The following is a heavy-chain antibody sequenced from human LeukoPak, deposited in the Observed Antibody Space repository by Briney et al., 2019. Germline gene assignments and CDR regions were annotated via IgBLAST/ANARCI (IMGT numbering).Heavy chain of an antibody. D-gene: IGHD3-10*01. Sequence: KLSETLSLTCTVSGGSISSSSYYWAWIRQPPGKGLEWIGSIYNSGSTYYNPSLKSRVTISVDTSKNQFSLSLSSVTAADTAVYYCARPYGSGSFLGMDVWGQGTTVTVSS. V-gene: IGHV4-39*01. CDR3: ARPYGSGSFLGMDV. CDR2: IYNSGST. CDR1: GGSISSSSYY. J-gene: IGHJ6*02.